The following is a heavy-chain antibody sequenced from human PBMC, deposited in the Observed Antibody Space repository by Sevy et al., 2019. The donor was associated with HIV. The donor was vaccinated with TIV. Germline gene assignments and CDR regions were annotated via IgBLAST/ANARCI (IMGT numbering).Heavy chain of an antibody. CDR1: GFTFRGYA. CDR3: VRGRGGVVAGTGYFDY. J-gene: IGHJ4*02. Sequence: GGSLRLSCAASGFTFRGYAMHWFPQAPGKGLEWVAVISFDGSNKYYAASVKGRFTNSRDNSKNTRYLQMNSLRVEDTAVYYCVRGRGGVVAGTGYFDYWGQGTLVTVSS. V-gene: IGHV3-30-3*01. D-gene: IGHD6-19*01. CDR2: ISFDGSNK.